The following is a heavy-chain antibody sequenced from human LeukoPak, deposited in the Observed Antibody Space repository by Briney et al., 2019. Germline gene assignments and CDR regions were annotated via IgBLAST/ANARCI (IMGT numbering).Heavy chain of an antibody. CDR1: GYSFIGYY. CDR3: AKSGLNRFDY. D-gene: IGHD2-15*01. Sequence: GASVKVSCKASGYSFIGYYMHWVRQAPGQGLEWMGWIKSNSGGTHYAQKFQGRVTMTRDTSITTAYMELSRLTSDDTAVYYCAKSGLNRFDYWGQGTLVTVSS. J-gene: IGHJ4*02. V-gene: IGHV1-2*02. CDR2: IKSNSGGT.